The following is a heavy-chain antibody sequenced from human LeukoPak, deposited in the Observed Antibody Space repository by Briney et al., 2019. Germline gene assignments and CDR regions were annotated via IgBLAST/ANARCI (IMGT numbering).Heavy chain of an antibody. Sequence: SQTLSLTCAISGDSVSRNSAAWHWIRQSPSRGLEWLGRTYYRSKWYNDYAVSVKSRITINPDTSKNQFSLQLNSVTPEDTAVYYCARGKVSFYGMDVWGQGTTVIVSS. CDR1: GDSVSRNSAA. D-gene: IGHD2-8*01. J-gene: IGHJ6*02. CDR3: ARGKVSFYGMDV. V-gene: IGHV6-1*01. CDR2: TYYRSKWYN.